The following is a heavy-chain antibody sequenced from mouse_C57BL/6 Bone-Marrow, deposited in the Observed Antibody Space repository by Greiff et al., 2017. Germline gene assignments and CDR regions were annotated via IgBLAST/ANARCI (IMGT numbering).Heavy chain of an antibody. CDR1: GYTFTSYW. V-gene: IGHV1-69*01. CDR3: ARRMDY. Sequence: QVQLQQPGAELVMPGASVKLSCKASGYTFTSYWMHWVKQRPGQGLEWIGEIDPSDSYTNYTQKFKGKSTLTVDKSSSTAYMQLSSLTSEDSAVYYCARRMDYWGQGTSVTVSS. J-gene: IGHJ4*01. CDR2: IDPSDSYT.